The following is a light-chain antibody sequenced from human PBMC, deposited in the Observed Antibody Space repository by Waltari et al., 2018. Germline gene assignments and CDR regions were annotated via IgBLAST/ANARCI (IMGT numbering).Light chain of an antibody. V-gene: IGKV3-20*01. Sequence: EIVLTQSPGTLSSSPGERATLSCRASQNINSNYFAWYQHTPGQAPRLLIYGASSRATDIPDRFSGSGSGTDFTLTISRLEPEDFAVYYCHQYGISPSTFGQGTKVEIK. CDR3: HQYGISPST. J-gene: IGKJ1*01. CDR2: GAS. CDR1: QNINSNY.